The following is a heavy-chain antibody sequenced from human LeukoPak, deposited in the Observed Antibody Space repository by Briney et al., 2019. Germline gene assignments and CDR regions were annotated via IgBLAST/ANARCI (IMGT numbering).Heavy chain of an antibody. D-gene: IGHD3-9*01. CDR3: ARSRTILQPFDY. V-gene: IGHV1-18*01. J-gene: IGHJ4*02. Sequence: ASVTVSCTAFGYTFTSYGISWVRQAPGQGLEWMGWISAYNGNTNYAQKLQGRVTMTTDTSTSTAYMELRSLRSEDTAVYYCARSRTILQPFDYWGQGTLVTVSS. CDR1: GYTFTSYG. CDR2: ISAYNGNT.